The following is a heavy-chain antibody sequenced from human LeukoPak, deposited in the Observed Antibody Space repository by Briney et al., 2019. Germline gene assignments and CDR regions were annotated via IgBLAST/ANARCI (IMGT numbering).Heavy chain of an antibody. V-gene: IGHV1-69*05. D-gene: IGHD6-13*01. CDR1: VGTFSSYA. J-gene: IGHJ3*02. Sequence: SVKVSCTASVGTFSSYAISWVRHAPGQGLEWMGRIIPIFGTANYVQKFQGRVTTTTDESTSTDYTERRIRRSEDTDVYYFARPLPRRYSSRWMDAFDIWGQGTIVTVSS. CDR2: IIPIFGTA. CDR3: ARPLPRRYSSRWMDAFDI.